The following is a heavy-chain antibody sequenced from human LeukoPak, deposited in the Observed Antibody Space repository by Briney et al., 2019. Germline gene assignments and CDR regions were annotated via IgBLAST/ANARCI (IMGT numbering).Heavy chain of an antibody. V-gene: IGHV3-30*04. Sequence: GGSLRLSCVASGFSVSNYEMNWVRQAPGKGLEWVAVISYDGSNKYYADSVKGRFTISRDNSKNTLYLQMNSLRAEDTAVYYCARAAPLSYFDYWGQGTLVTVSS. D-gene: IGHD2-8*01. CDR1: GFSVSNYE. J-gene: IGHJ4*02. CDR2: ISYDGSNK. CDR3: ARAAPLSYFDY.